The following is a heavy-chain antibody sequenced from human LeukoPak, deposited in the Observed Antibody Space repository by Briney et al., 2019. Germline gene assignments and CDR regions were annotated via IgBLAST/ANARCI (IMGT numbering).Heavy chain of an antibody. CDR1: GGSFSGYY. Sequence: TSETLSLTCAVYGGSFSGYYWSWIRQPPGKGLEWIGYIYYSGTTNYNPSLKSRVTISVDTSKNQFSLKLSSVTAADTAVYYCARGVYIAAAQYAYWGQGTLVTVSS. D-gene: IGHD6-13*01. CDR2: IYYSGTT. J-gene: IGHJ4*02. V-gene: IGHV4-59*01. CDR3: ARGVYIAAAQYAY.